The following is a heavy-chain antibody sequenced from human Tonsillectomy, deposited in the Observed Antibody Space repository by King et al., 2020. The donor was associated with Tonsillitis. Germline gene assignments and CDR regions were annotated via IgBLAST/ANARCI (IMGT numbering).Heavy chain of an antibody. D-gene: IGHD5-24*01. CDR3: ARAGHLEMATISDC. CDR2: IHQDGRED. J-gene: IGHJ4*02. V-gene: IGHV3-7*01. Sequence: VQLVESGGGLVQPGGSLRLSCAASGFTFSNYWMSWVRQAPGKGRERVANIHQDGREDYYVDSVKCRFTVSRDNVRNLLSLHMNSLRAEDKAVYYCARAGHLEMATISDCWGQGPLVTVSS. CDR1: GFTFSNYW.